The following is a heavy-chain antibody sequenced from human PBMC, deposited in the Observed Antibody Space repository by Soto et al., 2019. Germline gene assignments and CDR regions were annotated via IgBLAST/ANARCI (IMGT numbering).Heavy chain of an antibody. CDR1: GFSLSTSGVG. V-gene: IGHV2-5*02. Sequence: QITLKESGPTLVKPTQTLTLTCTFSGFSLSTSGVGVGWIRQPPGKALEWLALIYWDDDKRYSPSLKSRLTSXXDXSXXQVVLTMTNMDPVDTATYYCAHRRYSSGYYYLFDYWGQGTLVTVSS. CDR3: AHRRYSSGYYYLFDY. CDR2: IYWDDDK. D-gene: IGHD3-22*01. J-gene: IGHJ4*02.